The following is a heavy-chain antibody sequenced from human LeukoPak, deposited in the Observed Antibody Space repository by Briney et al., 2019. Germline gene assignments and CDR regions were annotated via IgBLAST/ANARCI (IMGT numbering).Heavy chain of an antibody. CDR1: GGSFSGYY. D-gene: IGHD5-12*01. V-gene: IGHV4-34*01. Sequence: SETLSLTCAVYGGSFSGYYWSWIRQPPGKGLEWIGSIYYSGSTYYNPSLKSRVTISVDTSKNQFSLKLSSVTAADTAVYYCAREGARGYSGYDYFDYWGQGTLVTVSS. J-gene: IGHJ4*02. CDR3: AREGARGYSGYDYFDY. CDR2: IYYSGST.